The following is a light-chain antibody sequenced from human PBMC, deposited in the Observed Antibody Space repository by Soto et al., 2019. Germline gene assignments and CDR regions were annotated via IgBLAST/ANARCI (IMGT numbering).Light chain of an antibody. CDR2: GAS. V-gene: IGKV3-15*01. J-gene: IGKJ4*01. CDR3: QQNNKWPPVT. CDR1: QTISTD. Sequence: VMTQSPATVSVFPGEGVTLSCRASQTISTDLAWYQQKPGQAPRLLIYGASTRATGVPDRFSGGGSGTEFTLTISSLQSEDFAFYYCQQNNKWPPVTFGGGTKVDIK.